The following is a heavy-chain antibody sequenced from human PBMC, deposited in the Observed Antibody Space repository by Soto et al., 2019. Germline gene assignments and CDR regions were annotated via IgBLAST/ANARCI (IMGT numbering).Heavy chain of an antibody. CDR3: ARDRYYDSSGYYAFDS. Sequence: GASVKVSCKASGYTFTGYYMHWVRQAPGQGLEGMGWINPNSGGTNYAQKFQGRVTMTRDTSISTAYMELSRLRSDDTAVYYCARDRYYDSSGYYAFDSWGQGTLVTVSS. J-gene: IGHJ4*02. D-gene: IGHD3-22*01. CDR1: GYTFTGYY. V-gene: IGHV1-2*02. CDR2: INPNSGGT.